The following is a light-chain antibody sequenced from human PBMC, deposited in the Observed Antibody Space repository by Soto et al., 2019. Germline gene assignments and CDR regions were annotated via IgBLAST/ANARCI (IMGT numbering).Light chain of an antibody. CDR3: QQRKYWPPLT. V-gene: IGKV3-11*01. CDR2: DAS. CDR1: QSVDIY. Sequence: ETVFTQSPATLSLSPGERATLSCRASQSVDIYLAWYQQKPGQAPRLLIYDASNRATGIPARFSGSGSGTDFTLTISSLEPEDFALYYCQQRKYWPPLTFGQGTRLEIK. J-gene: IGKJ5*01.